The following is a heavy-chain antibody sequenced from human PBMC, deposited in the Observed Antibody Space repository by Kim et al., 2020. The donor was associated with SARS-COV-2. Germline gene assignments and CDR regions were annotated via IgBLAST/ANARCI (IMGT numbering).Heavy chain of an antibody. CDR3: ARVRITMIVVVTYFDL. D-gene: IGHD3-22*01. J-gene: IGHJ2*01. Sequence: YYNPSLKSRVTISVDTSKNQFSLKLSSVTAADTAVYYCARVRITMIVVVTYFDLWGRGTLVTVSS. V-gene: IGHV4-31*02.